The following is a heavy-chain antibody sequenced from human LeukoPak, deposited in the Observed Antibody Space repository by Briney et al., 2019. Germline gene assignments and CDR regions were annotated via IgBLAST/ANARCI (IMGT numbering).Heavy chain of an antibody. CDR3: ARHGMYSGSESYYDPFDY. Sequence: PGRSLRLSCAASGFTFSSYGMHWVRQAPGKGLEWVAVISSDGSNKYYADSVQGRFTISRDNSKNTLYLQMNSLRAEDTAVYYCARHGMYSGSESYYDPFDYWGQGTLVTVSS. CDR1: GFTFSSYG. J-gene: IGHJ4*02. D-gene: IGHD3-10*01. V-gene: IGHV3-30*03. CDR2: ISSDGSNK.